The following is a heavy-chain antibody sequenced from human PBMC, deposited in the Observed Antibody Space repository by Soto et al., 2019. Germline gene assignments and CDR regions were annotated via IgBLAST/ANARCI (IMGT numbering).Heavy chain of an antibody. CDR2: IIPIFGTA. V-gene: IGHV1-69*13. Sequence: AASVKVSCKASGGTFSSYAISWVRQAPGQGLEWMGGIIPIFGTANYAQKFQGRVTITADESTSTAYMELSSLRSEDTAVYYCARAQRGPDIVVVPAALPGDYYYYYGMDVWGQGTTVTVSS. CDR3: ARAQRGPDIVVVPAALPGDYYYYYGMDV. D-gene: IGHD2-2*01. J-gene: IGHJ6*02. CDR1: GGTFSSYA.